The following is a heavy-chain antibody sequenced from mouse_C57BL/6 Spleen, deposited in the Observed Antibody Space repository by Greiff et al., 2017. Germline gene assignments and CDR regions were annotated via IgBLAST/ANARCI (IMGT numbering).Heavy chain of an antibody. CDR1: GFTFSDYY. CDR2: INYDGSST. V-gene: IGHV5-16*01. J-gene: IGHJ1*03. Sequence: EVKLMESEGGLVQPGSSMKLSCTASGFTFSDYYMAWVRQVPEKGLEWVANINYDGSSTYYLDSLKSRFIISRDNAKNILYLQMSSLKSEDTATYYCAREGGYGYDGYFDVWGTGTTVTVSS. D-gene: IGHD2-2*01. CDR3: AREGGYGYDGYFDV.